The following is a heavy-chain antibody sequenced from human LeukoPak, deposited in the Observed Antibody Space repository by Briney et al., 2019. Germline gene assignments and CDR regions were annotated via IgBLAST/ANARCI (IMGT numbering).Heavy chain of an antibody. Sequence: PSETLSLTCTVSGGSISSYYWSWIRQPAGKGLEGIGRIYTSGSTNYNPSLKSRVTVSVDTSKNQFSLKLSSVTAADTAVYYCARAWGGTTVTYFDYWGQGTLVTVSS. CDR3: ARAWGGTTVTYFDY. D-gene: IGHD4-17*01. J-gene: IGHJ4*02. V-gene: IGHV4-4*07. CDR1: GGSISSYY. CDR2: IYTSGST.